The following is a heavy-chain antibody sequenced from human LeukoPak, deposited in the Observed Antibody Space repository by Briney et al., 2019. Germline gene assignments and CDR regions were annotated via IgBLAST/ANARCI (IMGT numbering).Heavy chain of an antibody. CDR2: IKQDGSVN. V-gene: IGHV3-7*01. Sequence: AGGSLRLSCAASGFTFSTYWMSWVRQTPEKGLEFVANIKQDGSVNNYMDSLKGRSTISRDNARESLYLEINSLRADDTAVYYCARDPESSAFDLWGQGALVTVSS. CDR1: GFTFSTYW. CDR3: ARDPESSAFDL. D-gene: IGHD5/OR15-5a*01. J-gene: IGHJ4*02.